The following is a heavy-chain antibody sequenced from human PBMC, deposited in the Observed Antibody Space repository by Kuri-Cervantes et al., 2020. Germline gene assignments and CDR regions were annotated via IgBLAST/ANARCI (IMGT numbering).Heavy chain of an antibody. V-gene: IGHV3-30*03. CDR2: ISYDGSNK. Sequence: GGSLRLSCAASGFTFSSYGMHWVRQAPGKGLEWVAVISYDGSNKYYADSVKGRFTISRDNSKNTLYLQMNSLRAEDTAVYYCAAGGYGSGSSTPFYFDYWGQGTLVTVSS. D-gene: IGHD3-10*01. J-gene: IGHJ4*02. CDR3: AAGGYGSGSSTPFYFDY. CDR1: GFTFSSYG.